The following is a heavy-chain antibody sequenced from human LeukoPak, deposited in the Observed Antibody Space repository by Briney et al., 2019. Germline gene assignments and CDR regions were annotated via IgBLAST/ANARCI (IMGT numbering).Heavy chain of an antibody. CDR3: AKGSAAYDFWSGTFDY. D-gene: IGHD3-3*01. Sequence: GGSLRLSCAASGFTFSSYGMHWVRQAPGKGLEWVAFIRYDGSNKCYADSVKGRFTISRDNSKNTLYLQMNSLRAEDTAVYYCAKGSAAYDFWSGTFDYWGQGTLVTVSS. CDR2: IRYDGSNK. J-gene: IGHJ4*02. CDR1: GFTFSSYG. V-gene: IGHV3-30*02.